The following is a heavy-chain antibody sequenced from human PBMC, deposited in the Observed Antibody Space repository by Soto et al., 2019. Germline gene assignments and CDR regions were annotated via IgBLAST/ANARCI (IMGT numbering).Heavy chain of an antibody. J-gene: IGHJ3*02. V-gene: IGHV3-23*01. Sequence: EVQLLESGGGLVQPGGSLRLSCAASGFTFSSYAMSWVRQAQGKGLECVSAISGSGGSTYYADSVKGRFTISRDNSKNTLYLQMNSLRAEDTAVYYCVSRTAKQWPSFPTDAFDIWGQGTMVTVSS. CDR3: VSRTAKQWPSFPTDAFDI. CDR1: GFTFSSYA. CDR2: ISGSGGST. D-gene: IGHD6-19*01.